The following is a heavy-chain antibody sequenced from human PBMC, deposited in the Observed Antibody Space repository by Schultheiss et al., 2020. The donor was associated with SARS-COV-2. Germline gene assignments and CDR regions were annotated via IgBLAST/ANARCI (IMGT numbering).Heavy chain of an antibody. CDR2: ISGSGGST. CDR3: ARAGNRGNWNYYYYYMDV. CDR1: GFTVSSNY. D-gene: IGHD1-1*01. V-gene: IGHV3-23*01. Sequence: GGSLRLSCAASGFTVSSNYMSWVRQAPGKGLEWVSAISGSGGSTYYADSVKGRFTISRDNAKNSLYLQMYSLRAEDTAVYYCARAGNRGNWNYYYYYMDVWGKGTTVTVSS. J-gene: IGHJ6*03.